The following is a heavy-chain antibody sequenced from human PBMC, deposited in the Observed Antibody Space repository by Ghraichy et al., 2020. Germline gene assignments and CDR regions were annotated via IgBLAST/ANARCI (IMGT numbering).Heavy chain of an antibody. CDR3: ARQGFGVPFDY. D-gene: IGHD3-16*01. Sequence: GRSLRLSCAASGFTFSRYWMTWVRQAPGKGLEWVANIKHDSSEKYYVDSVKGRFTIPRDDAKNTLFLQMNSLRAEDTALYYCARQGFGVPFDYWGQGTLVTVSS. CDR2: IKHDSSEK. J-gene: IGHJ4*02. CDR1: GFTFSRYW. V-gene: IGHV3-7*03.